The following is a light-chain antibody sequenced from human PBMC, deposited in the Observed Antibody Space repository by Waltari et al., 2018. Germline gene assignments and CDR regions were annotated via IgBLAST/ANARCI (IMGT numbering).Light chain of an antibody. CDR1: QRISSH. J-gene: IGKJ1*01. CDR2: GAS. Sequence: EIVMTQSPATLSVSPGERATLSCRASQRISSHLAWYQQKPGQAPRLLIYGASTRATGITARFSGSGSGTEFTLTISSLQSEDFAVYCCHQYHDWPQTFGQGTKVELK. V-gene: IGKV3-15*01. CDR3: HQYHDWPQT.